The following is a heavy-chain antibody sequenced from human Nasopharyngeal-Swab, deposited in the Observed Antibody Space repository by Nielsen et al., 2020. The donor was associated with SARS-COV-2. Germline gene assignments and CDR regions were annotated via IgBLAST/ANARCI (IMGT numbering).Heavy chain of an antibody. J-gene: IGHJ6*03. D-gene: IGHD6-13*01. CDR3: ARGIAAAGTRFHYYYYYYMDV. Sequence: SETLSLTCAVSGGSISRSNWRRRVRQPQEKGLERIGEIYHSGSTNYNPSLKSRVTISVDKSKNQFSLKLSSVTAADTAVYYCARGIAAAGTRFHYYYYYYMDVWGKGTTVTVSS. CDR1: GGSISRSNW. V-gene: IGHV4-4*02. CDR2: IYHSGST.